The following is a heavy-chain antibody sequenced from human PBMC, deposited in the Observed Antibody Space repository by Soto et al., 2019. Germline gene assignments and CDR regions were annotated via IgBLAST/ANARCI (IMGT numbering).Heavy chain of an antibody. Sequence: SETLSLTCTVSGRSISSSSYYWGWLRQPPGKGLDGIGSIYYSGSTYYNPSLKSRVTISVDTSKNQFSLKLSSVTAADTAVYYCARQYYDFWSGTPSDANWFDPWGQGTLVTVSS. J-gene: IGHJ5*02. CDR2: IYYSGST. CDR3: ARQYYDFWSGTPSDANWFDP. V-gene: IGHV4-39*01. CDR1: GRSISSSSYY. D-gene: IGHD3-3*01.